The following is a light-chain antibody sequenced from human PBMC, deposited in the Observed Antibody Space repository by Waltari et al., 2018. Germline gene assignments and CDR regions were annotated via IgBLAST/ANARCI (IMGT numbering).Light chain of an antibody. CDR2: AAS. Sequence: DTQMTQSPSSLSASVGARVTRTCRASQSISNYLNWYQQKPGKAPKLLIYAASSLQSGVPSRFSGSGAGTDFTLTISSLQPEDFGTYYCQESYSSPTWTFGQGTKVEIK. J-gene: IGKJ1*01. V-gene: IGKV1-39*01. CDR3: QESYSSPTWT. CDR1: QSISNY.